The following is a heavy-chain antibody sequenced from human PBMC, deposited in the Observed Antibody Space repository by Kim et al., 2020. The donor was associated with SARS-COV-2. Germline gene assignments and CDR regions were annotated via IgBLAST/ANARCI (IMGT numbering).Heavy chain of an antibody. V-gene: IGHV3-30-3*01. CDR1: GFTFSSYA. D-gene: IGHD3-10*01. CDR3: ASAGLKVTVVHGGY. Sequence: GGSLRLSCAASGFTFSSYAMHWVRQAPGKGLEWVAVISYDGSNKYYADSVKGRFTISRDNSKNTLYLQMNSLRAEDTAVYYCASAGLKVTVVHGGYWGQGTLVTVSS. J-gene: IGHJ4*02. CDR2: ISYDGSNK.